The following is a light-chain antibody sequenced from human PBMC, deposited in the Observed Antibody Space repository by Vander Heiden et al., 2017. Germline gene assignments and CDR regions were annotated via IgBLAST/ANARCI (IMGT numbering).Light chain of an antibody. J-gene: IGKJ4*01. Sequence: EIVLPHPPGPLPLSPGERATVSCRARQSVSSSYLAWYQQKPGQAARLLIYGASSRATGIPDRFSGSGAGTDFTLTISRLEPEDFAVYYCQQYGSSPALTFGGGTKVEIK. CDR3: QQYGSSPALT. CDR1: QSVSSSY. CDR2: GAS. V-gene: IGKV3-20*01.